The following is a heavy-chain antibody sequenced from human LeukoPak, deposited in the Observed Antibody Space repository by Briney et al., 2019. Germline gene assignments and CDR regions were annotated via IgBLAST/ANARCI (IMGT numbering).Heavy chain of an antibody. Sequence: GGSLRLSCAASGFTFSNYGMHWVRQAPGKGLEWVALISYDGVNKYYADSVKGRFTISRDNSKNTLYLRMNSLRVEDTALYYCAKLRELVPYYYYHGLDVWGQGTTVTVSS. CDR3: AKLRELVPYYYYHGLDV. CDR1: GFTFSNYG. CDR2: ISYDGVNK. J-gene: IGHJ6*02. V-gene: IGHV3-30*18. D-gene: IGHD1-1*01.